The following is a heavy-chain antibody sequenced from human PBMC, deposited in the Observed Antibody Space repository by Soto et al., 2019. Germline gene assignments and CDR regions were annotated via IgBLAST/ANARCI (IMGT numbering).Heavy chain of an antibody. CDR3: ARDYYGAGSYYWFDP. CDR2: INAGDGNT. CDR1: GYTFSRHA. Sequence: GASVKVSCKASGYTFSRHAMHWVRQAPGQRLEWMGWINAGDGNTKYSQKLQGRVTITRDTSASTAYMELSSLRSEDTAVYYCARDYYGAGSYYWFDPWGQGTLVTVSS. V-gene: IGHV1-3*01. J-gene: IGHJ5*02. D-gene: IGHD3-10*01.